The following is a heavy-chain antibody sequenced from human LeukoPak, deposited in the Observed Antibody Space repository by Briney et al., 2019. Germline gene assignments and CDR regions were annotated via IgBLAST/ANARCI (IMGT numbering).Heavy chain of an antibody. V-gene: IGHV3-49*04. CDR3: TPELRSY. D-gene: IGHD1-7*01. CDR2: IRSKAYGGTT. Sequence: GGSLRLSCTASGFTFGDYAMSWVRRAPGKGLEWVGFIRSKAYGGTTEYAASVKGRFTISRDDSKSIAYLQMNSLKTEDTAVYYCTPELRSYWGQGTLVTVSS. CDR1: GFTFGDYA. J-gene: IGHJ4*02.